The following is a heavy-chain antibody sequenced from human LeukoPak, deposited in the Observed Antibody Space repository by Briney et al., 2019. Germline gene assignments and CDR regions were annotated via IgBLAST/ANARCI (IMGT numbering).Heavy chain of an antibody. CDR3: ARGELLYDN. J-gene: IGHJ4*02. CDR2: IYYSGST. Sequence: SETLSLTCTVSGGSFSSGDNYCSWIRQPPGKGLEWIGYIYYSGSTFYNPSLKSRVTMSVDTSKNQFSLKLNSVTAADTAVYYCARGELLYDNWGQGTLVTVSS. CDR1: GGSFSSGDNY. V-gene: IGHV4-30-4*01. D-gene: IGHD2-15*01.